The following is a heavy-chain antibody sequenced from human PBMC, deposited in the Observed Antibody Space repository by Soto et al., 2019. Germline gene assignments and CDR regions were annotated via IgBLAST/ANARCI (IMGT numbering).Heavy chain of an antibody. V-gene: IGHV1-69*13. CDR2: IIPIFNSA. CDR3: AREVTVASYSFDF. Sequence: ASVKVSCKASGGTFNNYALSWVRQAPGQGLEWVGGIIPIFNSANYAQKFQGRVTLTADDSTSTAYMELRSLRPDDTAVYYCAREVTVASYSFDFWGQGTLVTVSS. CDR1: GGTFNNYA. D-gene: IGHD5-12*01. J-gene: IGHJ4*02.